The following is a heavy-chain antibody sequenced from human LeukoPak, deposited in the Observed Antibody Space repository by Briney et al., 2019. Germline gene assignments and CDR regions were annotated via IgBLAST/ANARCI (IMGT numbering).Heavy chain of an antibody. CDR2: ISSSSSII. CDR1: GLTFSSYS. V-gene: IGHV3-48*02. D-gene: IGHD6-19*01. Sequence: VGCLRLSCAASGLTFSSYSMNWVRQAPGKGLEWVSYISSSSSIISYADSVKGRFTISRDNAKNSLYLQMNSLRDEDTAVYYCARTVIAVAANWFDPWGQGTQVTVSS. J-gene: IGHJ5*02. CDR3: ARTVIAVAANWFDP.